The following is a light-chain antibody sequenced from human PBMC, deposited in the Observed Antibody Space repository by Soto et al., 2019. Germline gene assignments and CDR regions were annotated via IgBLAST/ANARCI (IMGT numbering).Light chain of an antibody. Sequence: QTVVTQEPSFSVSPGGTVTLTCGLSSGSVSTSNYPTWYQQTPGQSPRTLIYSTNTRSSGAPSRFSGSILGNKAALTITGAQADDESDYYCVLYMGSGIWVFGGGTK. CDR3: VLYMGSGIWV. CDR1: SGSVSTSNY. CDR2: STN. V-gene: IGLV8-61*01. J-gene: IGLJ3*02.